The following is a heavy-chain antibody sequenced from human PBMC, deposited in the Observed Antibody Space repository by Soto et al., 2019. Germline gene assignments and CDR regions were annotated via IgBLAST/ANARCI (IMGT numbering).Heavy chain of an antibody. D-gene: IGHD3-9*01. Sequence: AGGSLRLSCAASGFTFSSYAMSWVRQAPGKGLEWVSAISGSGGSTYYADSVKGRFTISRDNSKNTLYLQMNSLRAEDTAVYYCAKGGPYYDILTGYLSGMDVWGQGTTVTVSS. J-gene: IGHJ6*02. V-gene: IGHV3-23*01. CDR2: ISGSGGST. CDR1: GFTFSSYA. CDR3: AKGGPYYDILTGYLSGMDV.